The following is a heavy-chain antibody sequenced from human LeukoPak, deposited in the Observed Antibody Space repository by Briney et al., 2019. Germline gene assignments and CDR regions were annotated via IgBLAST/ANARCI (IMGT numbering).Heavy chain of an antibody. CDR3: ASPKNPVADSAFDI. Sequence: PSETLSLTCAVYGGSFSGYYWSWIRQPPGKGLEWIGEINHSGSTNYNPSLKSRVTISVDTSKNQFSLKLSSVTAADTAVYYCASPKNPVADSAFDIWGQGTMVTVSS. J-gene: IGHJ3*02. D-gene: IGHD6-19*01. CDR2: INHSGST. V-gene: IGHV4-34*01. CDR1: GGSFSGYY.